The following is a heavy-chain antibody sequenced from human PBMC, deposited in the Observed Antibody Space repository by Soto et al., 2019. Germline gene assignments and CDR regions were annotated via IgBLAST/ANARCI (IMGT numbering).Heavy chain of an antibody. V-gene: IGHV1-46*01. D-gene: IGHD3-3*01. J-gene: IGHJ6*02. CDR2: INPSGGST. CDR1: GYTFTSYY. Sequence: QMQLVQSGAEVKKPGASVKVSCKASGYTFTSYYMHWVRQAPGQGLEWMGIINPSGGSTSYAQKFQGRVTMTRDTSTSTVYMELSSLRSEDTAVYYCARGVSVFWSGSYYYGMDVWGQGTTVTVSS. CDR3: ARGVSVFWSGSYYYGMDV.